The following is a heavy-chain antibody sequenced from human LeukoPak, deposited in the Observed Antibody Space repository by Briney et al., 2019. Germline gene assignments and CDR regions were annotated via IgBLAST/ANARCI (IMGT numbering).Heavy chain of an antibody. CDR1: GDIVSSNSAT. D-gene: IGHD3-16*01. CDR2: TYYRSKWHN. J-gene: IGHJ6*02. Sequence: SQTLSLTCAISGDIVSSNSATWNWIRQSPSRGLEWLGRTYYRSKWHNNYAVSVKSRITINPDTSKNQFSLQLNSVTPEDTAVYYCAKFMTLSGKFYGMDVWGQGTTVTVSS. CDR3: AKFMTLSGKFYGMDV. V-gene: IGHV6-1*01.